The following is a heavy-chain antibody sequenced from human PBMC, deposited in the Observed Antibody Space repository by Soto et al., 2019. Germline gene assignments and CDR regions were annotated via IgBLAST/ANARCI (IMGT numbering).Heavy chain of an antibody. CDR3: ARVGSPYYHDSTRAFEI. Sequence: KPSETLSLTCTVSGGSISNYYWSWIRQPPGKGLEWIGYIYYSGSTNYNPSLKSRVTISIGTSKNQFSLRLSSVTAADTAVYYCARVGSPYYHDSTRAFEIWGQGTMVTVSS. CDR2: IYYSGST. V-gene: IGHV4-59*01. J-gene: IGHJ3*02. D-gene: IGHD3-22*01. CDR1: GGSISNYY.